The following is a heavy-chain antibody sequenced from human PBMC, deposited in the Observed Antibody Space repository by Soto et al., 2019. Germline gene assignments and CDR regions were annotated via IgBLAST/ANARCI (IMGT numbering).Heavy chain of an antibody. Sequence: GGSLRLSCAASGFTFSSYWMSWVRQAPGKGLEWVACIKQDGSEKYYVDSVKGRFTISIDNAKNSLYLQMNSLRAEDTALYYCARALAAAEYYYDYWGQGTLVTVSS. J-gene: IGHJ4*02. V-gene: IGHV3-7*05. CDR3: ARALAAAEYYYDY. CDR1: GFTFSSYW. D-gene: IGHD6-13*01. CDR2: IKQDGSEK.